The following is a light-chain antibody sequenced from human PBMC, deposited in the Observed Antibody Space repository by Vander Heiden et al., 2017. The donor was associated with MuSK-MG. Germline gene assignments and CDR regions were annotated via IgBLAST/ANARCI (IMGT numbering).Light chain of an antibody. V-gene: IGKV3-11*01. J-gene: IGKJ1*01. Sequence: EPVLSHSPVTLSFSPGQRATLPRRPTQHINNYLAWYQQKQGQGPRLLIVDAATRATGIPARFRCSGTGTDFVLTISSREPEDVAVYVCQQRSRRHPGVRFGQGTKVEIK. CDR3: QQRSRRHPGVR. CDR1: QHINNY. CDR2: DAA.